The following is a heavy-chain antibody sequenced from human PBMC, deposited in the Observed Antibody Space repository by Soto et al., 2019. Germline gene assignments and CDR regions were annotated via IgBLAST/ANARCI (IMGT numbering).Heavy chain of an antibody. CDR3: ARDARPYSSGWYDAFDI. D-gene: IGHD6-19*01. CDR1: GYTFTSYG. V-gene: IGHV1-18*04. Sequence: RASVKVSCKASGYTFTSYGISWVRQAPGQGLEWMGWISAYNGNTNYAQKLQGRVTMTTDTSTSTAYMELRSLRSDDTAVYYCARDARPYSSGWYDAFDIWGQGTMVTVSS. CDR2: ISAYNGNT. J-gene: IGHJ3*02.